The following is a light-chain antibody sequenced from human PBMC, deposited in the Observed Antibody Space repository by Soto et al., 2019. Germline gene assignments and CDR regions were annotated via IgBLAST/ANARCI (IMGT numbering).Light chain of an antibody. V-gene: IGKV1-39*01. J-gene: IGKJ1*01. CDR2: VAS. CDR3: QQSFSTPRT. CDR1: QTISTS. Sequence: ASPLSASVGDRVTITCRASQTISTSLNWYQQKPGKASKRLIYVASSLQSGVPSRFSGSGSGTDFTLTISSLQPEDFGTYYCQQSFSTPRTFGQGTKVDI.